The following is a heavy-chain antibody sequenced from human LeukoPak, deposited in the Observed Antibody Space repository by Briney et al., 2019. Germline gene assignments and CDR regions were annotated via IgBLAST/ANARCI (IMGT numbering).Heavy chain of an antibody. J-gene: IGHJ4*02. V-gene: IGHV1-18*04. Sequence: ASVKVSCKASGYTFTGYYMHWVRQAPGQGLEWMGWISAYNGNTNYAQKLQGRVTMTTDTSTSTAYMELRSLRSDDTAVYYCARDLIRITGTTAPPGYWGQGTLVTVSS. CDR2: ISAYNGNT. CDR1: GYTFTGYY. CDR3: ARDLIRITGTTAPPGY. D-gene: IGHD1-7*01.